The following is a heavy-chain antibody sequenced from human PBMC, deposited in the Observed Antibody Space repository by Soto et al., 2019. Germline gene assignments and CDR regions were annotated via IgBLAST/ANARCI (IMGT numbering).Heavy chain of an antibody. J-gene: IGHJ6*02. Sequence: ASVKVSCKASGGTFSSYAISWVLQAPGQGLEWMGGIIPIFGTANYAQKFQGRVTITADKSTRTVYMELTSLKFEDTAVYFCARGAITVFGVVVGSMDVWGQGTTVTVSS. CDR1: GGTFSSYA. CDR2: IIPIFGTA. D-gene: IGHD3-3*01. CDR3: ARGAITVFGVVVGSMDV. V-gene: IGHV1-69*06.